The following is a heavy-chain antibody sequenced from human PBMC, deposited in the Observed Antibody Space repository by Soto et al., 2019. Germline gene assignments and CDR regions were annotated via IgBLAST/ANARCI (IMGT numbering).Heavy chain of an antibody. V-gene: IGHV4-4*02. D-gene: IGHD1-26*01. Sequence: SETLSLTCVVSGGSISSSYWWSWVRQSPGKGLEWIGEIYHTGITNYNPSLKSRVNISVDKSKNQFSLRLNSVTAADTAGYFCVRGGWYFDYWGQGILVTVSS. J-gene: IGHJ4*02. CDR3: VRGGWYFDY. CDR2: IYHTGIT. CDR1: GGSISSSYW.